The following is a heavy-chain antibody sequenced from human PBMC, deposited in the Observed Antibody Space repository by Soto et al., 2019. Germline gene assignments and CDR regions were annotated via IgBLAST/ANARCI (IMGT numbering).Heavy chain of an antibody. Sequence: ASVKVSCKASGYTFTSYAIHWVRQAPRQRLEWMGWINAGNGNTKYSQKFQDRVTITRDTSASTAYMELSSLRSEDTAVYYCARDLGGWPDYWGQGTLVTVSS. D-gene: IGHD6-19*01. J-gene: IGHJ4*02. CDR1: GYTFTSYA. V-gene: IGHV1-3*01. CDR2: INAGNGNT. CDR3: ARDLGGWPDY.